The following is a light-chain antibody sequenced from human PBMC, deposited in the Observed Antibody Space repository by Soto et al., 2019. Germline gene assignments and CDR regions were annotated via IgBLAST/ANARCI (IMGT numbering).Light chain of an antibody. CDR2: EVS. J-gene: IGLJ2*01. CDR3: SSYGGSDNYVT. CDR1: SSDVGNYNY. Sequence: QSALTQPPSASGSPGQSVTISCTGTSSDVGNYNYVSWYQQHPGKVPKLMIYEVSKRPSGVPDRFSGSKSGNTASLTVSGLQAEDEADYYCSSYGGSDNYVTFGGGTKLTVL. V-gene: IGLV2-8*01.